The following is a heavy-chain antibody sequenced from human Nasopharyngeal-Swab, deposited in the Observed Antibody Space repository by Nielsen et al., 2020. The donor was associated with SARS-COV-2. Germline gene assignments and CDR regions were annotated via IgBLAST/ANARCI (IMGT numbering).Heavy chain of an antibody. D-gene: IGHD3-3*01. CDR3: ARGYDFWSGYYSAYFDY. Sequence: GSLRLSCTVSGGSISSYYWSWIRQPPGKGLEWIGYIYYSGSTNYNPSLKSRVTISVDTSKNQFSLKLSSVTAADTAVYYCARGYDFWSGYYSAYFDYWGQGTLVTVSS. CDR1: GGSISSYY. CDR2: IYYSGST. V-gene: IGHV4-59*01. J-gene: IGHJ4*02.